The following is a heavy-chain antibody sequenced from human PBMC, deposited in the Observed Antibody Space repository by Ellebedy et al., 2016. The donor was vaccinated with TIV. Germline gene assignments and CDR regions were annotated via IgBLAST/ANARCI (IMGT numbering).Heavy chain of an antibody. CDR2: ISRDGDIR. V-gene: IGHV3-74*01. D-gene: IGHD1-26*01. CDR3: ATDEGGSYDS. Sequence: PGGSLRLSCATPGFTSTYTWMHWIRQAPGKGLEWFPRISRDGDIRGYAEFAKGRFTVSRDNTKNTLYLQMSGLRADDSAVYYCATDEGGSYDSWGQGTRVSVSS. CDR1: GFTSTYTW. J-gene: IGHJ4*02.